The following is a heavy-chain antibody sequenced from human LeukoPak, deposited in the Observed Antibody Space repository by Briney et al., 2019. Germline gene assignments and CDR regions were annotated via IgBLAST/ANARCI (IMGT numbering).Heavy chain of an antibody. CDR2: ISGSGGST. D-gene: IGHD2-2*02. V-gene: IGHV3-23*01. Sequence: PGGSLRLSCAASGFTFSSYAMSWVRQAPGKGLEWVSAISGSGGSTYYADSVKGRITISRDNSKSTLYVQMDSLRTEDTAVYYCAKDEGYCSSTSCYTHDYWGQGTLVTVSS. CDR1: GFTFSSYA. CDR3: AKDEGYCSSTSCYTHDY. J-gene: IGHJ4*02.